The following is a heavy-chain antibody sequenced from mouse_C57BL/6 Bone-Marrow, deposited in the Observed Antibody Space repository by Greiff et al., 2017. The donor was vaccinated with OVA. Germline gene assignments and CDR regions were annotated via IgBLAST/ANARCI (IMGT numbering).Heavy chain of an antibody. D-gene: IGHD2-12*01. Sequence: VQGVESGPELVKPGASVKISCKASGYAFSSSWMNWVKQRPGKGLEWIGRIYPGDGDTNYNGKFKGKATLTADKSSSTAYMQLSSLTSEDSAVYFGASLYRFDYWGTGTTLTVSS. CDR2: IYPGDGDT. J-gene: IGHJ2*01. CDR3: ASLYRFDY. V-gene: IGHV1-82*01. CDR1: GYAFSSSW.